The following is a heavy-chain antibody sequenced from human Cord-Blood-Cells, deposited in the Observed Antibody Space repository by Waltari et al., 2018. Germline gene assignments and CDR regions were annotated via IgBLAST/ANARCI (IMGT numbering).Heavy chain of an antibody. CDR1: GFTFSSYG. D-gene: IGHD4-17*01. CDR3: AREEDDYGDFDY. J-gene: IGHJ4*02. V-gene: IGHV3-33*01. CDR2: RWYDGSNK. Sequence: QVQLVESGGGVVQPGRSLRLSCAASGFTFSSYGMHWVRQAPGKGLEGVAVRWYDGSNKYLAGSVKGGFTISRDKSKNTLDMEMNSLRAEDTAVYYCAREEDDYGDFDYWGQGTLVTVSS.